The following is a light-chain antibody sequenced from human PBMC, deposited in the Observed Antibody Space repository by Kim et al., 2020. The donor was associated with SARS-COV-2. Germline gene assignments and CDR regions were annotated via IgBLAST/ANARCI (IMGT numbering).Light chain of an antibody. V-gene: IGKV3-11*01. J-gene: IGKJ4*01. CDR2: DAF. CDR1: QGVSRS. Sequence: EIVLTQSPATLSLSPGETATLSCRASQGVSRSLAWYQQKPGQAPRLLIYDAFYRATGIPARFSGSASETDFTLTINSLEPEDVAVYFCQRRTIFGGGTKVDIK. CDR3: QRRTI.